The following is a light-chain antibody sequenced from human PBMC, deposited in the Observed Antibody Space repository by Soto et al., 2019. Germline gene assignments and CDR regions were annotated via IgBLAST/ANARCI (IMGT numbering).Light chain of an antibody. CDR1: QSVSGY. Sequence: DIQITQSPSSLSASVGDRVTISCRANQSVSGYLNWYRHKPGHAPQILIYAASSLQSGVPSRFSGSGFGTEFTLTISSLQPEDVATDYYQQYAHILTFGGGTKVDIK. J-gene: IGKJ4*01. CDR2: AAS. CDR3: QQYAHILT. V-gene: IGKV1-39*01.